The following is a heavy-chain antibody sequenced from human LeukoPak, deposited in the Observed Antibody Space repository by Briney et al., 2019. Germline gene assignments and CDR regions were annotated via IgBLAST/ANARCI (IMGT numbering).Heavy chain of an antibody. CDR2: INSDGSEG. D-gene: IGHD6-6*01. CDR3: ARSSYSSSSSV. CDR1: GFTFSGFW. J-gene: IGHJ3*01. Sequence: GGSLRLSCAVFGFTFSGFWMSWSRQAPGKGLEWVASINSDGSEGYYADVVKGRFTISRDNAKNSLYLQINSLRAEDTAVYYCARSSYSSSSSVWGQGTMVTVSS. V-gene: IGHV3-7*03.